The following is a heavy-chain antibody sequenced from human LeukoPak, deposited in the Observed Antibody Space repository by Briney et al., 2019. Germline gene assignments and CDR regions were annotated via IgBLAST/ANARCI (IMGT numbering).Heavy chain of an antibody. V-gene: IGHV3-30*02. J-gene: IGHJ5*02. Sequence: GGSLRLSCAASGFTFCSYGMHWVRQAPGKGLEWVAFIRYDGSNKYYADSVKGRFTISRDNSKNTLYLQMNSLRAEDTAVYYCAKDIVVVPAAPTLGGWFDPWGQGTLVTVSS. CDR3: AKDIVVVPAAPTLGGWFDP. CDR2: IRYDGSNK. D-gene: IGHD2-2*01. CDR1: GFTFCSYG.